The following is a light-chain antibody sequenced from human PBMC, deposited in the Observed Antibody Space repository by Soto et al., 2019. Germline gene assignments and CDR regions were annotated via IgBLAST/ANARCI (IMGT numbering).Light chain of an antibody. CDR1: SSDVGGYDY. Sequence: QSALTQPPSASGSPGQSVTISCTGTSSDVGGYDYVSWYQQHPGKAPKLIIYEVTERPSGVPDRFSGSKSGNTASLTVSGLQSEDEANYYCSSYAGNDRLGVFGGGTKVNVL. J-gene: IGLJ2*01. CDR3: SSYAGNDRLGV. V-gene: IGLV2-8*01. CDR2: EVT.